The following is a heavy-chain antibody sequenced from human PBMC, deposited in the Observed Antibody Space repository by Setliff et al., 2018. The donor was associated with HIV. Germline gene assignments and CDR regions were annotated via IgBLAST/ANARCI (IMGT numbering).Heavy chain of an antibody. D-gene: IGHD3-3*01. J-gene: IGHJ1*01. V-gene: IGHV7-4-1*02. CDR3: ARVGVDSQEYLQH. CDR2: INTKTGNP. Sequence: GASVKVSCKASGYTFTTYSMNWVRQAPGQGLEWMGWINTKTGNPTYAQGFTGRFVFSLDTSVSTAYLQINSLKAEDTAIYYCARVGVDSQEYLQHWGQGTLVTVSS. CDR1: GYTFTTYS.